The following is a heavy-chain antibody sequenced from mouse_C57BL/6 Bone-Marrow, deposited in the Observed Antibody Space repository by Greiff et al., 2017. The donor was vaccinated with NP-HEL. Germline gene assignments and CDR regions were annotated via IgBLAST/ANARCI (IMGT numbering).Heavy chain of an antibody. CDR2: IYPGDGDT. Sequence: QVQLKESGPELVKPGASVKISCKASGYAFSSSWMNWVKQRPGKGLEWIGRIYPGDGDTNYNGKFKGKATLTADKSSSTAYMQLSSLTSEDSAVYFCAGGELDGAWFAYWGQGTLVTVSA. D-gene: IGHD4-1*01. J-gene: IGHJ3*01. CDR1: GYAFSSSW. CDR3: AGGELDGAWFAY. V-gene: IGHV1-82*01.